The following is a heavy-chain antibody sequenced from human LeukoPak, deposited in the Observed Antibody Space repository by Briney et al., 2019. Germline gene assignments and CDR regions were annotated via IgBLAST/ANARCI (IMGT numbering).Heavy chain of an antibody. CDR1: GFTFSSYA. CDR2: ISGSGGST. D-gene: IGHD3-22*01. J-gene: IGHJ3*02. Sequence: GGSLRLSCAASGFTFSSYAMSWVRQAPGKGLEWVSAISGSGGSTYYADSVKGRFTISRDNAKNTLYLQMNSLRAEDTAVYYCARDADSQDAFDIWGQGTMVTVSS. CDR3: ARDADSQDAFDI. V-gene: IGHV3-23*01.